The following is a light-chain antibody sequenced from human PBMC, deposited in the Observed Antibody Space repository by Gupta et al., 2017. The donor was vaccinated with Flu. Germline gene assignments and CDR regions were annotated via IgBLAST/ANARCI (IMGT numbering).Light chain of an antibody. CDR3: QQDDCTPRR. CDR2: AAS. Sequence: DIQMTQSPSSLSASVGDRVTITCRASQSISSYLNWYQQKPGKAPKLLIYAASSLQGGVPSRFSGSGYGTDFTFIISGRQPEDCATHYCQQDDCTPRRFGQGTTVEIK. J-gene: IGKJ1*01. CDR1: QSISSY. V-gene: IGKV1-39*01.